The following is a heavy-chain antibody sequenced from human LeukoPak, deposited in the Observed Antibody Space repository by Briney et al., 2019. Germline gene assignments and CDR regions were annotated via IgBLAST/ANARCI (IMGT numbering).Heavy chain of an antibody. D-gene: IGHD6-19*01. CDR2: IYYSGST. Sequence: SETLSLTCTVSGGSISSYYRSWIRQPPGKGLEWIGYIYYSGSTNYNPSLKSRVTISVDTSKNQFSLKLSSVTAADTAVYYCAREGEQWLSYYYYYYMDVWGKGTTVTISS. V-gene: IGHV4-59*12. CDR1: GGSISSYY. CDR3: AREGEQWLSYYYYYYMDV. J-gene: IGHJ6*03.